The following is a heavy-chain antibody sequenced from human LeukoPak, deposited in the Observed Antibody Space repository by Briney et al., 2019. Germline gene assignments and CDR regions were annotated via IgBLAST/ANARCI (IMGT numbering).Heavy chain of an antibody. J-gene: IGHJ4*02. CDR3: ARTYSSLKLLDY. V-gene: IGHV4-30-2*01. CDR2: IYHSGST. D-gene: IGHD6-13*01. Sequence: PSQTLSLTCTVSGGSISSGGYYWSWIRQPPGKGLEWIGYIYHSGSTYYNPSLKSRVTISVDRSKNQFSLKLSSVTAADTAVYYCARTYSSLKLLDYWGQGTLVTVSS. CDR1: GGSISSGGYY.